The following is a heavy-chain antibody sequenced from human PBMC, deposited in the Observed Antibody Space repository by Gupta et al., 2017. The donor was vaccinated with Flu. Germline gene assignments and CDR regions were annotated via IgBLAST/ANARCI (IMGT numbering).Heavy chain of an antibody. CDR3: AREQRITIFGVVSLWDAFDI. J-gene: IGHJ3*02. CDR2: IYSGGST. D-gene: IGHD3-3*01. Sequence: EVQLVESGGGLVQPGGSLRLSCAASGFTVSSNYMSWVRQAPGKGLEWVSVIYSGGSTYYADSVKGRFTISRDNSKNTLYLQMNSLRAEDTAVYYCAREQRITIFGVVSLWDAFDIWGQGTMVTVSS. CDR1: GFTVSSNY. V-gene: IGHV3-66*02.